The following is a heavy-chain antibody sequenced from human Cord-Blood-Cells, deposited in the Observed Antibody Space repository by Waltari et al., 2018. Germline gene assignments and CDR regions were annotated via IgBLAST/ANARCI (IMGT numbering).Heavy chain of an antibody. CDR2: IYYSGST. V-gene: IGHV4-39*01. J-gene: IGHJ4*02. CDR3: ARISGSGWYFDY. D-gene: IGHD6-19*01. Sequence: QLQLQESGPGLVKPSETLSLTCTVSGGSISSSSYYWVWIRQPPGKGLEWIGSIYYSGSTYYNPSLKSRVTISVDTSKNQFSLKLSSVTAADTAVYYCARISGSGWYFDYWGQGTLVTVSS. CDR1: GGSISSSSYY.